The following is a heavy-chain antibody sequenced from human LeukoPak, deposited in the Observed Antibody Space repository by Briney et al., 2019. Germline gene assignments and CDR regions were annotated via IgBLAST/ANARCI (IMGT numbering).Heavy chain of an antibody. CDR3: AGRRIDSMYNWFDP. CDR1: GASISSQY. J-gene: IGHJ5*02. CDR2: IYNSGST. Sequence: PSETLSLTCSVSGASISSQYWTWIRQPPGKGLEWIGYIYNSGSTNYNPSLKSRVTMSIDTSKNQFSLRLTSVTAADTAVYYCAGRRIDSMYNWFDPWGQGTLVIVSS. V-gene: IGHV4-59*11. D-gene: IGHD2-21*01.